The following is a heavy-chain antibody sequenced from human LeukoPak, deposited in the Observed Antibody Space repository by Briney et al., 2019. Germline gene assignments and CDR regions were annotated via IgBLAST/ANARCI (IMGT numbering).Heavy chain of an antibody. CDR1: GFTFSGYW. V-gene: IGHV3-7*05. J-gene: IGHJ4*02. CDR3: ARDQRYCSSSSCPWEPFDY. Sequence: GGSLRLSCAASGFTFSGYWMSWVRQAPGKGLEWVANIKQDGSEKYYVDSVKGRFTISRDNAKNSLYLQMNSLRAEDTAVYYCARDQRYCSSSSCPWEPFDYWGQGTLVTVSS. CDR2: IKQDGSEK. D-gene: IGHD2-2*01.